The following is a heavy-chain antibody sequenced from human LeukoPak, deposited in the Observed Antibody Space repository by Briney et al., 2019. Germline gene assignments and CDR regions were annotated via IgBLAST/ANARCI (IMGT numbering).Heavy chain of an antibody. V-gene: IGHV3-7*05. CDR3: VRSGGY. D-gene: IGHD1-26*01. J-gene: IGHJ4*02. Sequence: PGGSLRLSCAASGFTFSSRWMNWVRQAPGKGLEWVSNINEDGSEKYYVDSVKGRFTISRDNAKNSLCLQMNSLRAEDTAIYYCVRSGGYWGQGTLVTVSS. CDR1: GFTFSSRW. CDR2: INEDGSEK.